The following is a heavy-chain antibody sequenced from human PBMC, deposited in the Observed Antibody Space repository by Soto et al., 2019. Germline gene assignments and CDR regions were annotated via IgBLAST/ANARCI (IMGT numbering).Heavy chain of an antibody. CDR3: AKDRRSQLGYDAFDI. J-gene: IGHJ3*02. CDR1: GFTFSSYA. D-gene: IGHD6-6*01. CDR2: ISGSGGST. Sequence: GGSLRLSCAASGFTFSSYAMSWVRQAPGKGLGWVSAISGSGGSTYYADSVKGRFTISRDNSKNTLYLQMNSLRAEDTAVYYCAKDRRSQLGYDAFDIWGQGTMVTVSS. V-gene: IGHV3-23*01.